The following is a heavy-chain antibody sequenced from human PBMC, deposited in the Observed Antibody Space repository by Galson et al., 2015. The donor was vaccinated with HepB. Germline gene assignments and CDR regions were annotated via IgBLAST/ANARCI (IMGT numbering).Heavy chain of an antibody. V-gene: IGHV5-51*03. CDR2: IYPGDPDT. J-gene: IGHJ4*02. Sequence: QSGAEVKKPGESLKISCKGSGYSFTSYWIGWVRQMPGKGLEWMGIIYPGDPDTRYSPSFQGQVTISADKSISTAYLQWSSLKASDPAMVYLARTPIAAAGLGTPDYPGPGTLVTPSS. D-gene: IGHD6-13*01. CDR3: ARTPIAAAGLGTPDY. CDR1: GYSFTSYW.